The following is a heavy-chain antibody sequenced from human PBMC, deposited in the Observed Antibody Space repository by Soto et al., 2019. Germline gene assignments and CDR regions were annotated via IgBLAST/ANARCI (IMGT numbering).Heavy chain of an antibody. CDR2: VNHSGST. V-gene: IGHV4-34*01. J-gene: IGHJ6*02. D-gene: IGHD3-10*01. CDR3: ARNSPVYYLGSGASAKDYYYYGMDV. Sequence: QVQIQQWSAGLLKPSETLSLTCAVYGGSFSGYYWTWIRQPPGKGLQWIGEVNHSGSTKYNPSLKSRVTILRDASKNQFSLRMTSVTAADTAVYYCARNSPVYYLGSGASAKDYYYYGMDVWGRGTTVTV. CDR1: GGSFSGYY.